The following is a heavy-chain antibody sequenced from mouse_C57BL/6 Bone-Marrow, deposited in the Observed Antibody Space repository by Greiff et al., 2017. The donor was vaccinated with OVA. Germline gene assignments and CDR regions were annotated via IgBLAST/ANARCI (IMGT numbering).Heavy chain of an antibody. J-gene: IGHJ1*03. CDR1: GYTFTSYW. Sequence: QVQLQQPGAELVRPGTSVKFSCKASGYTFTSYWLHWVKQRPGQGLKWIGVIDPSDSYTNYNQKFKGKATLTVDTSSSTAYMQLSSLTSEDSAVYYCARFIYYGSSYGGYFDVWGTGTTVTVSS. D-gene: IGHD1-1*01. CDR2: IDPSDSYT. CDR3: ARFIYYGSSYGGYFDV. V-gene: IGHV1-59*01.